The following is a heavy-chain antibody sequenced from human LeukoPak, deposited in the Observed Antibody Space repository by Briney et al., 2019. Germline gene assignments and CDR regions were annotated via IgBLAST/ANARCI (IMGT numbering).Heavy chain of an antibody. J-gene: IGHJ4*02. CDR2: MYTGGNT. V-gene: IGHV3-66*01. CDR3: ARGRSSTNFFDY. Sequence: PGGSLRLSCAASGFTVSSNYMGWVRQVPGKGPGWVSVMYTGGNTYYADSVKGRFTISRDSSKNTLDLQMNSLRAEDTAVYYCARGRSSTNFFDYWGQGTLVTVSS. CDR1: GFTVSSNY. D-gene: IGHD2-2*01.